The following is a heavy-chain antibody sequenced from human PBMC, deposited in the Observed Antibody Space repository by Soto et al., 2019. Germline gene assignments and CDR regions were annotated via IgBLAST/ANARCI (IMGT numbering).Heavy chain of an antibody. CDR1: GFTFSSYG. Sequence: GGSLRLSCAASGFTFSSYGMHWVRQAPGKGLEWVAVISYDGSNKYYADSVKGRFTISRDNSKNTLYLQMNSLRAEDTAVYYFAKAESRYDQGQFDYWGQGTLVTVSS. V-gene: IGHV3-30*18. CDR2: ISYDGSNK. CDR3: AKAESRYDQGQFDY. J-gene: IGHJ4*02. D-gene: IGHD5-12*01.